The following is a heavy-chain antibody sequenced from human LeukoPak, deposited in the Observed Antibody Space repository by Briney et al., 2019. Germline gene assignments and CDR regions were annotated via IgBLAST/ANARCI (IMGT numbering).Heavy chain of an antibody. D-gene: IGHD3-3*01. CDR3: ARGQCTIFGVVSTFDY. J-gene: IGHJ4*02. V-gene: IGHV4-34*01. CDR2: NNHSGST. CDR1: GGSFSGYY. Sequence: PSETLSLPCAVYGGSFSGYYWSWIRQPPGKGLEWVGENNHSGSTNYNPSLKSRVTISVDTSKNQFSLKLSSVTAADTAVYYCARGQCTIFGVVSTFDYWGQGTLVTVSS.